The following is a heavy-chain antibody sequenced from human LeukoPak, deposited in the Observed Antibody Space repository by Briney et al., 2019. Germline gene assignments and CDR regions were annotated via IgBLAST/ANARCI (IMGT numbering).Heavy chain of an antibody. Sequence: GASVKVSCKASGYTFTNYAIHWVRQAPGQRLEWMGWINADNGDTKYLQRFQGRVTITRDTSASTAYMELSSLRNEGTAVFYCARGPIAAVAFFDYWGQGTLVSVSS. CDR3: ARGPIAAVAFFDY. CDR1: GYTFTNYA. CDR2: INADNGDT. V-gene: IGHV1-3*01. J-gene: IGHJ4*02. D-gene: IGHD6-13*01.